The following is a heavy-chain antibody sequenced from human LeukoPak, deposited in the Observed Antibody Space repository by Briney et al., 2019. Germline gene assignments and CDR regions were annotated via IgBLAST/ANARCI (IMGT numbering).Heavy chain of an antibody. CDR3: ARWFCSTINCYYDY. CDR2: IYDTGIT. Sequence: GGSLRLSCAASGFTVSNNYMSWVRQPPGRGLDWVSFIYDTGITKYADSVKGRFTISRDHSSNIVFLQMNNLRVEDTAVYYCARWFCSTINCYYDYWGQGILVTVSS. CDR1: GFTVSNNY. V-gene: IGHV3-53*01. J-gene: IGHJ4*02. D-gene: IGHD3-22*01.